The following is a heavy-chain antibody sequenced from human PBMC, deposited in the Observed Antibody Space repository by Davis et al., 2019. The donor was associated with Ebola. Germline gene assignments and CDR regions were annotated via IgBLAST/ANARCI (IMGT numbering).Heavy chain of an antibody. CDR1: GFTFSSYA. J-gene: IGHJ4*02. D-gene: IGHD6-25*01. Sequence: PGGSLRLSCAASGFTFSSYAMHWVRQAPGKGLEWVAVISYDGSNKYYADSVKGRFTISRDNSKNTLYLQMNSLRAEDTAVYYCARDSRLHYWGQGTLVTVSS. CDR3: ARDSRLHY. CDR2: ISYDGSNK. V-gene: IGHV3-30-3*01.